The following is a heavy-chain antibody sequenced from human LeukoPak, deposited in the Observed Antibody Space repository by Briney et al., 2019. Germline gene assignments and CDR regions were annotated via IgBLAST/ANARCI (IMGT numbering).Heavy chain of an antibody. CDR3: AKDKTYFDILGYMDV. J-gene: IGHJ6*03. D-gene: IGHD3-9*01. V-gene: IGHV3-43*01. CDR1: GFTFDDYT. Sequence: GGSLRLSCAASGFTFDDYTMHWVRQTPGKGLEWVSFISWDGTSTNYADSVKGRFTISRDNSKNSLYLQMNSLRTEDTALYYCAKDKTYFDILGYMDVWGKGTPVTVSS. CDR2: ISWDGTST.